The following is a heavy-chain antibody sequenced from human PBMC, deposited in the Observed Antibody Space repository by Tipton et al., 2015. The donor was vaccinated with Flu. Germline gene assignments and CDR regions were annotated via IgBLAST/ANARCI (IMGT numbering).Heavy chain of an antibody. Sequence: TLSLTCIVSGGSMSSFYWSWIRQPAGKGLEWIGRIYTSGSTIYHPSLKSRVTMSVDTSKNEFSLKLNSVTAADTAVYYCARASGSGTYVIFDSWGQGTLVTVSS. D-gene: IGHD3-10*01. CDR2: IYTSGST. CDR3: ARASGSGTYVIFDS. V-gene: IGHV4-4*07. CDR1: GGSMSSFY. J-gene: IGHJ4*02.